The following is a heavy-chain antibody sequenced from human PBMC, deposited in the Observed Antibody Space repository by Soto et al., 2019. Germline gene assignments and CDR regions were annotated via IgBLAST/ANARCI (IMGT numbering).Heavy chain of an antibody. Sequence: PSETLSLTCTVSGCSFTSNNWWTWVRQPPGQGLEWIGEIYRTGSTNYNPSLKSRVTISLDKSENQFSLKVTSLTAADTAVYYCASRDPGTSVDYWGQGTLVPVSS. D-gene: IGHD1-7*01. V-gene: IGHV4-4*02. CDR2: IYRTGST. CDR3: ASRDPGTSVDY. CDR1: GCSFTSNNW. J-gene: IGHJ4*02.